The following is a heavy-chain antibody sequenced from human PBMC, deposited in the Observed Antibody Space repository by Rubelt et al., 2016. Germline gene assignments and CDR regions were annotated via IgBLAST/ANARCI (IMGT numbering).Heavy chain of an antibody. CDR1: GGSFSDYY. CDR2: INHSGST. CDR3: ARSTWMGSYYYMDV. D-gene: IGHD1-1*01. V-gene: IGHV4-34*01. J-gene: IGHJ6*03. Sequence: QVQLQQWGAGQLKPSETLSLTCVVNGGSFSDYYWSWIRLPPGKGLEWIGEINHSGSTNYNPSLKSRVTISVDTSKNRFSLRPSSVTAADTAVYYCARSTWMGSYYYMDVWGLGTTVTVSS.